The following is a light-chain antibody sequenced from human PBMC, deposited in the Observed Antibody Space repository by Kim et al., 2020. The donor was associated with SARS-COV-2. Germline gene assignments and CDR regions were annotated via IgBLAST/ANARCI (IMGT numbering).Light chain of an antibody. V-gene: IGKV3-15*01. CDR1: QSVTSG. Sequence: ETVVTQSPATLSVSPGERAILSCRASQSVTSGLAWYQQKPGQSPRLLIYGASTRATGIPARFSGSGSGTEFTLTISSLQSEDFGIYYCQQYNSWLWTFGQGTKVDIK. J-gene: IGKJ1*01. CDR2: GAS. CDR3: QQYNSWLWT.